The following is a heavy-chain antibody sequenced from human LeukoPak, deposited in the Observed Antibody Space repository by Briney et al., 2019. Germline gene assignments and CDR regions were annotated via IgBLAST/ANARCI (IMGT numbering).Heavy chain of an antibody. J-gene: IGHJ4*02. CDR1: GGSFSGYY. Sequence: KPSETLSLTCAVYGGSFSGYYWSWIRQPPGKGLEWIGEINHSGSTNYNPSLKSRVTISVDTSKNQFSLKLSSVTAADTAVYYCARGVVPAAHDYWGQGTLVTVSS. CDR2: INHSGST. CDR3: ARGVVPAAHDY. V-gene: IGHV4-34*01. D-gene: IGHD2-2*01.